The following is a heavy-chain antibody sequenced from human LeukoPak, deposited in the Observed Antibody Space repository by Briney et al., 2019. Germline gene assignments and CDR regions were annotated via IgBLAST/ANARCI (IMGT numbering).Heavy chain of an antibody. CDR2: ISGSGGST. CDR3: AKAHYDILTGFFDY. D-gene: IGHD3-9*01. J-gene: IGHJ4*02. V-gene: IGHV3-23*01. Sequence: GGSLRLSCAASGFTFSSYAMSWDRQAPGKGLEWVSAISGSGGSTYYADSVKGRFTISRDNSKNTLYLQMNSLRAEDTAVYYCAKAHYDILTGFFDYWGQGTLVTVSS. CDR1: GFTFSSYA.